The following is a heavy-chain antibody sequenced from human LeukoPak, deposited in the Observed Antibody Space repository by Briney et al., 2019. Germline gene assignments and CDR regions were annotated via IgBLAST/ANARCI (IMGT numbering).Heavy chain of an antibody. Sequence: ASVKVSCKASGYTFTPYSINWLRQAPGQGLEWMGWINTNTGNPTYAQDSTGRFVFSLDTSVSTAYLQISGLKAEDTAVYYCARDAATIHFDYWGQGTLVTVSS. CDR1: GYTFTPYS. CDR3: ARDAATIHFDY. J-gene: IGHJ4*02. V-gene: IGHV7-4-1*02. D-gene: IGHD5-12*01. CDR2: INTNTGNP.